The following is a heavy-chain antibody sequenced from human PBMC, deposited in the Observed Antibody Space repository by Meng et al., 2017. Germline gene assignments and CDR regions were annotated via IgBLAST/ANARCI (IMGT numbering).Heavy chain of an antibody. D-gene: IGHD3-9*01. J-gene: IGHJ4*02. V-gene: IGHV3-23*01. CDR3: VKGGVNYDILTGYYPLPFDY. CDR1: GFTFSSYA. CDR2: ISGSGGST. Sequence: GESLKISCAASGFTFSSYAMSWVRQAPGKGLEWVSAISGSGGSTYYADSVKGRFTISRDNSKNTLYLQMNSLRAEDTAVYYCVKGGVNYDILTGYYPLPFDYWGQGTLVTVSS.